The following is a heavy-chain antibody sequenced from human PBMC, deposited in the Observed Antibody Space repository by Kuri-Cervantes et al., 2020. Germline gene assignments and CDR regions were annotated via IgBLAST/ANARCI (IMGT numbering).Heavy chain of an antibody. J-gene: IGHJ4*02. CDR1: GFTFSSYA. CDR3: ARGGGFVVVTAGDY. CDR2: ISYDGSNK. D-gene: IGHD2-21*02. Sequence: GGSLRLSCAASGFTFSSYAMHWVRQAPGKGLEWVAVISYDGSNKYYADSVKGRFTISRDNSKNTLYLQMNSLRAEDTAVYYCARGGGFVVVTAGDYWGQGPLVTVSS. V-gene: IGHV3-30-3*01.